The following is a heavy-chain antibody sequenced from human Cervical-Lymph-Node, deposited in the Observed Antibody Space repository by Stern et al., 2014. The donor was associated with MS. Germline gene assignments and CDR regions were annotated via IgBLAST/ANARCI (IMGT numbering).Heavy chain of an antibody. CDR3: ARRMPPDY. V-gene: IGHV5-51*03. CDR1: GYTFTDYW. CDR2: IYPRDSDI. J-gene: IGHJ4*02. D-gene: IGHD2-2*01. Sequence: QLVPSGAEVRKPGESLKISCKASGYTFTDYWIGWVRQMPGKGLEWMGIIYPRDSDITYSPSFQGQVTISADRSISPAYLQWSSLRASDTAIYYCARRMPPDYWGQGTLVTVSA.